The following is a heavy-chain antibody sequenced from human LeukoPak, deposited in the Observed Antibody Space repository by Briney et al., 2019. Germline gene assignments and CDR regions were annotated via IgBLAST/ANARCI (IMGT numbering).Heavy chain of an antibody. J-gene: IGHJ4*02. CDR2: IDPSDSYT. D-gene: IGHD3-9*01. CDR3: ARLPLRLTGYYRFPLDY. Sequence: SGESLKISCKGSGCSFTSYWISWVRQMPGKGLEWMGRIDPSDSYTNYSPSFQGHVTISADKSISTAYLQWSSLKASDTAMYYCARLPLRLTGYYRFPLDYWGQGTLLTVSS. V-gene: IGHV5-10-1*01. CDR1: GCSFTSYW.